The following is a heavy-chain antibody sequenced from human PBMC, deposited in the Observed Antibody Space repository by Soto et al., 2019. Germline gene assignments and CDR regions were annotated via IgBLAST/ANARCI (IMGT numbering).Heavy chain of an antibody. CDR3: ARSLVGATTPNDY. CDR1: VGSISCYY. D-gene: IGHD1-26*01. V-gene: IGHV4-34*01. CDR2: INHSGST. Sequence: PSETLSLTCAVYVGSISCYYWSWIRQPPGKWLEWIGEINHSGSTNXXPSLKSRVXISVDTSKNQFXLKLSXVPSADTAVYYCARSLVGATTPNDYWRQGTLVTVSS. J-gene: IGHJ4*02.